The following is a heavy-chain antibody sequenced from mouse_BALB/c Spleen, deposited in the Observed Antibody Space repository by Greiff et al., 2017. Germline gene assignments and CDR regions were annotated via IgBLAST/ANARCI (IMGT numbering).Heavy chain of an antibody. J-gene: IGHJ4*01. CDR3: AYVYYGYDYAMDY. V-gene: IGHV2-5-1*01. Sequence: VQLVESGPSLVQPSQSLSITCTVSGFSLTSYGVHWVRQSPGKGLEWLGVIWRGGSTDYNAAFMSRLSITKDNSKSQVFFKMNSLQADDTAIYYCAYVYYGYDYAMDYWGQGTSVTVSS. CDR1: GFSLTSYG. D-gene: IGHD2-2*01. CDR2: IWRGGST.